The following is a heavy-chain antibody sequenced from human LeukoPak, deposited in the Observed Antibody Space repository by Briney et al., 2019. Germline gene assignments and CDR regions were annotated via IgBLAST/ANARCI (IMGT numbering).Heavy chain of an antibody. CDR3: ARAPWNYYDSSGYYLDY. V-gene: IGHV4-61*02. Sequence: SETLSLTCTVSGGSISSGSYYWSWIRQPAGEGLEWIGRIYTSGSTNYNPSLKSRVTISVDTSKNQFSLKLSSVTAADTAVYYCARAPWNYYDSSGYYLDYWGQGTLVTVSS. CDR1: GGSISSGSYY. J-gene: IGHJ4*02. D-gene: IGHD3-22*01. CDR2: IYTSGST.